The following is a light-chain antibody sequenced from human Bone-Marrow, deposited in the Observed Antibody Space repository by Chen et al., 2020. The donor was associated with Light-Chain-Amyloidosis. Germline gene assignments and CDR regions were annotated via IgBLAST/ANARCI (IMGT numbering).Light chain of an antibody. J-gene: IGKJ2*01. CDR2: LAC. V-gene: IGKV2-28*01. CDR1: QSLRHSLGYTY. CDR3: MHDLQTNQYA. Sequence: VVLTQSPLSLSVSPGESASISCRASQSLRHSLGYTYLDWYLPKPGRSPQPLFYLACNRAPGVPDRFSASGSGTDFTLTITPVEADDVGVYYCMHDLQTNQYAFGQGTKLEI.